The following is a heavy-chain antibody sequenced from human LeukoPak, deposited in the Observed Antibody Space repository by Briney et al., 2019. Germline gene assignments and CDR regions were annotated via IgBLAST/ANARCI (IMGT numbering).Heavy chain of an antibody. CDR2: IYGGGNT. V-gene: IGHV3-53*01. CDR1: GFTVSSID. D-gene: IGHD5-12*01. CDR3: TRGSGFETGDY. J-gene: IGHJ4*02. Sequence: GGSLRLSCAASGFTVSSIDMSWVRQAPGKGLEWISVIYGGGNTRYYADSVKGRFTVSRNNANNTFHLQMQSLKVEDTAIYYCTRGSGFETGDYWGQGTLVTVSS.